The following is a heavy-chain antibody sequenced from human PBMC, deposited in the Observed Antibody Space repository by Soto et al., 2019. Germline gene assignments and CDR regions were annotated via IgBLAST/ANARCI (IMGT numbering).Heavy chain of an antibody. Sequence: EVRLVESGGGLVQPGGSLRLSCAASGFTFSDYWMAWVRQAPGKGLQWVANIKEDESEKYYVDSVKGRFTISRDNAKHSLVLQMNSLRVEDTAVYYCAREATRSFDPWGQGTLVSVSS. J-gene: IGHJ5*02. CDR2: IKEDESEK. V-gene: IGHV3-7*05. CDR1: GFTFSDYW. CDR3: AREATRSFDP.